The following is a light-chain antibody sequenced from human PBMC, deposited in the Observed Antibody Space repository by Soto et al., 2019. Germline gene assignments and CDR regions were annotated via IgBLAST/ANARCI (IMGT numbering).Light chain of an antibody. CDR1: SSDVGGYNY. J-gene: IGLJ2*01. Sequence: QSALTQPASVSGSPGQSITISCTGTSSDVGGYNYVSWYQQHPGKAPKLMIYDVTNRPSGVSNRFSGSKSGNTASLTISGLQAEDEADYYCGSYTSSHTLAFGGGTKLTVL. CDR2: DVT. V-gene: IGLV2-14*01. CDR3: GSYTSSHTLA.